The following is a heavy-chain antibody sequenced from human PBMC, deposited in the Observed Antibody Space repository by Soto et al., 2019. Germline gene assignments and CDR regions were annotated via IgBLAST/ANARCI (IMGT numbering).Heavy chain of an antibody. CDR2: IYPGDSDT. D-gene: IGHD3-22*01. V-gene: IGHV5-51*01. CDR3: ARLSYDSSGYPSAYYYYGMDV. Sequence: PGESLKISCKGSGYGFTSYWIGWVRQMSGKGLEWMGIIYPGDSDTRYSPSFQGQVTISADKSISTAYLQWSSLKASDTAMYYCARLSYDSSGYPSAYYYYGMDVWGQGTTVTVSS. CDR1: GYGFTSYW. J-gene: IGHJ6*01.